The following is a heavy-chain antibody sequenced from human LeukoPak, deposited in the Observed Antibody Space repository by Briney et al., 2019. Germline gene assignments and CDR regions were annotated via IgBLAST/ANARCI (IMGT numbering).Heavy chain of an antibody. CDR3: ARGSHYDTSGYYYVGFDY. J-gene: IGHJ4*02. V-gene: IGHV3-48*03. CDR2: ISSSGSTI. CDR1: GFTFSSYE. D-gene: IGHD3-22*01. Sequence: GGPLRLSCAASGFTFSSYEMNWVRQAPGKGLEWVSYISSSGSTIYYADSVKGRFTISRDNSKNTLYLQMNSLRAEDTAVYYCARGSHYDTSGYYYVGFDYWGQGTLVTVSS.